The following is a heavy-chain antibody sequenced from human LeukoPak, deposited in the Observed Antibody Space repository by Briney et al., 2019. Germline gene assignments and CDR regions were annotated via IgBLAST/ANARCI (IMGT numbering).Heavy chain of an antibody. CDR3: ARIFWSGYPLYYYYYMDV. D-gene: IGHD3-3*01. CDR1: GGSISSSSYY. V-gene: IGHV4-39*01. CDR2: IYNSGST. J-gene: IGHJ6*03. Sequence: PSETLSLTCTVSGGSISSSSYYWGWIRQPPGKGLEWIGSIYNSGSTYYNPSLKSRVTISVDTSKNQFSLKLSSVTAADTAVYYCARIFWSGYPLYYYYYMDVWGKGTTVTVSS.